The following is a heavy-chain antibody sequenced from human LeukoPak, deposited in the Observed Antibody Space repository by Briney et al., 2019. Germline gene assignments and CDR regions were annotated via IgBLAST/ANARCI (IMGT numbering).Heavy chain of an antibody. D-gene: IGHD2-21*02. CDR1: GASISSSSYY. CDR3: ARQLYCGGDCYSFDY. Sequence: SETLSLTCTVSGASISSSSYYWGWIRQPPGKGLEWIGSISYSGSTYYNPSLESRVTISVDTSKNQFSLELSSVTAADTAVYYCARQLYCGGDCYSFDYWGQGTLVTVSS. J-gene: IGHJ4*02. V-gene: IGHV4-39*01. CDR2: ISYSGST.